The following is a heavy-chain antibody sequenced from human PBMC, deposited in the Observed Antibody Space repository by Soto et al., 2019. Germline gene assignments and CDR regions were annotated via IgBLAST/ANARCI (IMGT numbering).Heavy chain of an antibody. CDR2: ISGRGGST. CDR1: GFTFSSYA. D-gene: IGHD2-8*01. Sequence: GGSLRLSCAASGFTFSSYAMSWVRQAPGKGLEWVSAISGRGGSTYYSDSVKGRFTISRDNSKKTLYLQMNSLRAEDTAVYYCAKDIEEIVLMVYAANWGQGTLVTVSS. CDR3: AKDIEEIVLMVYAAN. J-gene: IGHJ4*02. V-gene: IGHV3-23*01.